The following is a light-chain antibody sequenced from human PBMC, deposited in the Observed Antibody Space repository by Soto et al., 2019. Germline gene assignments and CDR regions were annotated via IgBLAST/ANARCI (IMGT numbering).Light chain of an antibody. CDR2: AAS. CDR1: QSISSY. Sequence: DIQMTQSPSSLSASVGDRVTITCRASQSISSYLNWYQQKAGEAPKLLIYAASSLQSGAPPRFSGSGSGTDFTLTISSLQPEDFATYYCQQSYSSPKTFGQGTKVEMK. J-gene: IGKJ1*01. CDR3: QQSYSSPKT. V-gene: IGKV1-39*01.